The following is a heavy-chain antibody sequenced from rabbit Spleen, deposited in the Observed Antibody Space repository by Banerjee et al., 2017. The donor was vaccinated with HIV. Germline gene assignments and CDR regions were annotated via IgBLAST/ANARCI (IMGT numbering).Heavy chain of an antibody. CDR2: IDPVFGIT. J-gene: IGHJ4*01. V-gene: IGHV1S45*01. Sequence: EESGGDLVKPEGSLTLTCTASGFSFSSSYWICWVRQAPGKGLEWIGYIDPVFGITYYANWVNGRFSISRENAQNTVFLQMTSLTAADTATYFCARDGAGGSYFALWGPGPLVTVS. CDR3: ARDGAGGSYFAL. CDR1: GFSFSSSYW. D-gene: IGHD8-1*01.